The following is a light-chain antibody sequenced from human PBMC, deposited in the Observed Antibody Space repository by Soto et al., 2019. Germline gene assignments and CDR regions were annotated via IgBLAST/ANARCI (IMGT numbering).Light chain of an antibody. V-gene: IGKV3-20*01. J-gene: IGKJ3*01. CDR1: QSVNNNY. Sequence: EIMLTQSPGTLALSPGERATLSCRASQSVNNNYLTWYQQKRGQAPRLLIHGASSRATGIPDRFSGSVSGTDFTLTISRLQPEDFAVYYCQQYGDSPFTFGPGTKVGIK. CDR2: GAS. CDR3: QQYGDSPFT.